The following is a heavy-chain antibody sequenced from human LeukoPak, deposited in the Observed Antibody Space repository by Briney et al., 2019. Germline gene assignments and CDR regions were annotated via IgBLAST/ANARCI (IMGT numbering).Heavy chain of an antibody. CDR3: ARDGGPFDS. CDR2: INQDGSEK. D-gene: IGHD3-16*01. CDR1: GFTFRSYW. V-gene: IGHV3-7*01. J-gene: IGHJ4*02. Sequence: GGSLRLSCAASGFTFRSYWMSWVRQAPGKGLEWVANINQDGSEKYYVDSVKGRFTISRDNAKKSLYLQMNSLRADDTAVYYCARDGGPFDSWGQGTLVTVPS.